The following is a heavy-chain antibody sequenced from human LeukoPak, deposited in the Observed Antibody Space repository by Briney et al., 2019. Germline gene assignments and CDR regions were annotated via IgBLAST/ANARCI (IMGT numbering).Heavy chain of an antibody. Sequence: GGSLRLSCAASGFTFSTYWMHWVRQAPGKGLVWVSRIKSDGSTNYADSVKGRFTISRDNAKNTVSLQMNSLRAEDTGVYYCARAPSEIGGYYPEYFRHWGQGTLVAVSS. V-gene: IGHV3-74*01. D-gene: IGHD3-22*01. CDR1: GFTFSTYW. CDR3: ARAPSEIGGYYPEYFRH. CDR2: IKSDGST. J-gene: IGHJ1*01.